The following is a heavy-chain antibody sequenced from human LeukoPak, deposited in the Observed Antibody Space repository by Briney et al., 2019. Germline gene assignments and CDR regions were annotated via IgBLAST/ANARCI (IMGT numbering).Heavy chain of an antibody. CDR1: GDSITSYY. D-gene: IGHD6-19*01. CDR3: ARLVAVAGSSDWFDP. V-gene: IGHV4-4*09. Sequence: SETLSLTCTVSGDSITSYYWSWIRQPPGKGLEWIGCVYTSGSTNYNPSLKSRVTISVDTSKNQFSLKLNSVTAADSAAYYCARLVAVAGSSDWFDPWGQGILVTVSS. CDR2: VYTSGST. J-gene: IGHJ5*02.